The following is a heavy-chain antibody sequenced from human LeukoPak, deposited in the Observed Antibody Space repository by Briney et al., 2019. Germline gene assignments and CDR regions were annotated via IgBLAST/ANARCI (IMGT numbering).Heavy chain of an antibody. CDR1: GYTFTGYY. V-gene: IGHV1-2*02. D-gene: IGHD2-15*01. CDR3: ARAGVIVVVVAAKTWENWFDP. Sequence: ASVKVSCKASGYTFTGYYMHWVRQAPGQGLEWMGWINPNSGGTNYAQKFQGRVTMTRDTSISTAYMELSRLRSDDTAVYYCARAGVIVVVVAAKTWENWFDPWGQGTLVTVSS. CDR2: INPNSGGT. J-gene: IGHJ5*02.